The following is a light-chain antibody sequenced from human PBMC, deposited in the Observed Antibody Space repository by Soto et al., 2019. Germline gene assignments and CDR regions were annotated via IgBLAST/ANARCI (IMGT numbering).Light chain of an antibody. Sequence: EIVLTQSPDTLSSSPGERATLSCRASQSVSSYLDWYQQKPGQAPRLLIYDASNRATGIPARFSGSGSGTDFTLTISSLEPEDFAVYYCQQRSNWPLTFGGGTKVEIK. V-gene: IGKV3-11*01. CDR1: QSVSSY. CDR3: QQRSNWPLT. J-gene: IGKJ4*01. CDR2: DAS.